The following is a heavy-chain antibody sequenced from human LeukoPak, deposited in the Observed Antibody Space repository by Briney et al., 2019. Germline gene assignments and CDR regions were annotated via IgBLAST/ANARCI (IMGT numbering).Heavy chain of an antibody. D-gene: IGHD6-19*01. V-gene: IGHV3-7*03. J-gene: IGHJ3*02. CDR3: ARDPYSSGLLTFDI. Sequence: GGPLRLSCAASGFTFSSFWRSGAPRAPGKGLGWVANIKQDGSERYYVDSVKGRFTISRDNAKNSLYLQMNSLRAEDTAVYYCARDPYSSGLLTFDIWGHGTMVTVSS. CDR1: GFTFSSFW. CDR2: IKQDGSER.